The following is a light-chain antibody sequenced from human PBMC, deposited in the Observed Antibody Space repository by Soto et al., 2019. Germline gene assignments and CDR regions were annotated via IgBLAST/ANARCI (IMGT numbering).Light chain of an antibody. V-gene: IGKV3-20*01. J-gene: IGKJ4*01. CDR1: QSFSSSN. CDR2: SAS. CDR3: QQYGGSPPVT. Sequence: EVLLTQSPCALSLSPGERATLSCRASQSFSSSNLAWYQHKPGQPPKLTVYSASRRATGIPDRFSGSGSGTDFTLTISRLEPEDFALYYCQQYGGSPPVTFGGGTKVDIK.